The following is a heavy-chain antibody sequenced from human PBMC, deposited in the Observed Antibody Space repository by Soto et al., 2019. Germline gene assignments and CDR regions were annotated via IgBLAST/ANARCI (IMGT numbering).Heavy chain of an antibody. J-gene: IGHJ4*02. CDR1: GFTFSSYA. Sequence: EVQLLESGGGLVQPGGSLRLSCAASGFTFSSYAMSWVRQAPGKGLEWVSAISGSGGSTYYADSVKGRFTISRDNSKNTLYLQMNSPRAEDTAVYYCAKASGWSITPGYWGQGTLVTVSS. V-gene: IGHV3-23*01. D-gene: IGHD6-19*01. CDR3: AKASGWSITPGY. CDR2: ISGSGGST.